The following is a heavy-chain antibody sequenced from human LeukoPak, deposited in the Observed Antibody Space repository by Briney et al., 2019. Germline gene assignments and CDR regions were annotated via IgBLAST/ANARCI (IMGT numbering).Heavy chain of an antibody. CDR1: GFTFSSYE. D-gene: IGHD6-19*01. V-gene: IGHV3-48*03. CDR3: AREIAVAGKGLD. J-gene: IGHJ4*02. Sequence: TGGSLRLYCAAFGFTFSSYEMNWVRQAPGKGLEWVSYISSGGRTISYADPVKGRFTISRDNAMNTLYLQMDSLGAEDTAVYYCAREIAVAGKGLDWGQGTLVAV. CDR2: ISSGGRTI.